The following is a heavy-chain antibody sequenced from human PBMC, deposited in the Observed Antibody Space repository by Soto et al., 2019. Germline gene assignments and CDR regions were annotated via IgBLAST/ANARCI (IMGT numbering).Heavy chain of an antibody. D-gene: IGHD1-26*01. CDR1: GGSISSSSYY. CDR3: ARQVIQWELRFDY. CDR2: IDYSGST. Sequence: QLQLQESGPGLVKPSETLSLTCAVSGGSISSSSYYWGWIRQPPGKGLEWIGSIDYSGSTYYNPSLKSRVTISVDTSKNKFSMKLSSVTAADTAVYYGARQVIQWELRFDYWGQGTLVTVSS. V-gene: IGHV4-39*01. J-gene: IGHJ4*02.